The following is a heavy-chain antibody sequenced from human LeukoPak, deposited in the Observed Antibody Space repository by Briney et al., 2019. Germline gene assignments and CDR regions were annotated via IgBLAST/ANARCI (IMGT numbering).Heavy chain of an antibody. D-gene: IGHD5-24*01. CDR2: MNPNSGNT. Sequence: ASVKVSCKASGYTFTSYDINWVRQATGQGLEWMGWMNPNSGNTGYAQKFQGRVTMTRNTSISTAYMELSSLRSEDTAVYYCARSMAPSIDAFDIWGQGTMVTVSS. V-gene: IGHV1-8*01. J-gene: IGHJ3*02. CDR1: GYTFTSYD. CDR3: ARSMAPSIDAFDI.